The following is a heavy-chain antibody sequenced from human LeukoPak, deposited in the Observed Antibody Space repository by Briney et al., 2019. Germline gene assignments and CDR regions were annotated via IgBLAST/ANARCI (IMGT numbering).Heavy chain of an antibody. CDR1: GYTFTSYG. CDR3: ARDNFFGYGGSYYIY. CDR2: ISAYNGNT. J-gene: IGHJ4*02. V-gene: IGHV1-18*01. D-gene: IGHD1-26*01. Sequence: ASVKVSCKASGYTFTSYGISWVRQAPGQGLEWMGWISAYNGNTNYAQKLQGRVTMTTDTSTSTAYMELRSLRSDDTAVYYCARDNFFGYGGSYYIYWGQGTLVTVSS.